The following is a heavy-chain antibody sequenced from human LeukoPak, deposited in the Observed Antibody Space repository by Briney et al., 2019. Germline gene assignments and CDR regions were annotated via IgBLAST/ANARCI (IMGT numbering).Heavy chain of an antibody. CDR3: ARGGEMATIFDY. Sequence: GESLKISCKGSGYSFSDYWIGWVRQMPGKGLEWMGIIYPSDSETRYSPSFQGQVPISADKSISTAYLQWSSLKASDTAMYYCARGGEMATIFDYWGQGTLVTVSS. V-gene: IGHV5-51*01. CDR2: IYPSDSET. D-gene: IGHD5-24*01. CDR1: GYSFSDYW. J-gene: IGHJ4*02.